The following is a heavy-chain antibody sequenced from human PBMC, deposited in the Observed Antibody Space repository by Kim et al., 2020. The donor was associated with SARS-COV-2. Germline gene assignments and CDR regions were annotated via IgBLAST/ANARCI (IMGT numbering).Heavy chain of an antibody. CDR2: ISWNSGSI. V-gene: IGHV3-9*01. Sequence: AMHGVRQAPGKGLEWVSGISWNSGSIGYADSVKGRFTISRDNAKNSLYLQMNSLRAEDTALYYCAKRNLSSGWYGGWFDPWGQGTLVTVSS. CDR1: A. D-gene: IGHD6-19*01. J-gene: IGHJ5*02. CDR3: AKRNLSSGWYGGWFDP.